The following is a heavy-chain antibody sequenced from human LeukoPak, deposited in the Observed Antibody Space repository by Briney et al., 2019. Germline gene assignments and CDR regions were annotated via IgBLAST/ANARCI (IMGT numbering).Heavy chain of an antibody. D-gene: IGHD5-24*01. V-gene: IGHV3-7*01. CDR2: INQDGSEK. CDR3: ARERDGRFFDY. CDR1: GLTFRSYW. J-gene: IGHJ4*02. Sequence: PGGSLRLSCAVSGLTFRSYWMSWVRQAPGKGLEWVANINQDGSEKYFVDSVKGRFTISRDNAKNSLHLQMNTLGAEDTAVYYCARERDGRFFDYWGQGTLVTVSS.